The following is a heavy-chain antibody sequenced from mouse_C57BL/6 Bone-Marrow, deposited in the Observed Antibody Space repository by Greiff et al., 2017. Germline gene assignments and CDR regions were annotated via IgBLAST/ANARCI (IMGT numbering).Heavy chain of an antibody. CDR3: ARGGYYDYLRYFDV. Sequence: EVQLQQSGPELVKPGASVKISCKASGYSFTGYYMNWVKQSPEKSLEWIGEINPSIGGTTYNQKFKAKATLTVDKSSSTAYMQLKSLTSEDSAVYYCARGGYYDYLRYFDVWGTGTTVTVSS. D-gene: IGHD2-4*01. V-gene: IGHV1-42*01. CDR2: INPSIGGT. CDR1: GYSFTGYY. J-gene: IGHJ1*03.